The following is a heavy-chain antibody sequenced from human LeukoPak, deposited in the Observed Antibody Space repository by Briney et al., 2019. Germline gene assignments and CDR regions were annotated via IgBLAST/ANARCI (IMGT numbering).Heavy chain of an antibody. Sequence: GGSLRLSRAASGFTFSNDVMSWVRQAPGKGPEWVSSIDGGGGGTDYADSVRGRFTISRDNFKNTSYLQMNSLRADDTAVYYCARRIGGTKDYWGRGAQVTVSS. D-gene: IGHD3-3*01. CDR1: GFTFSNDV. J-gene: IGHJ4*02. CDR3: ARRIGGTKDY. V-gene: IGHV3-23*01. CDR2: IDGGGGGT.